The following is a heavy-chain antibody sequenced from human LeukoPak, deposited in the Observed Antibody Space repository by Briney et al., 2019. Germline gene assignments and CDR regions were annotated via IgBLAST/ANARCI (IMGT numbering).Heavy chain of an antibody. CDR3: ARGSPAAV. D-gene: IGHD6-25*01. CDR2: INTDGSTT. Sequence: PGGSLRLSCAASGFTFSSSWMYWVRHAPGQGLVWVSRINTDGSTTNYADSVKGRFTNSRDNAEHTLYLQMNSLRAEDTAVYYCARGSPAAVWGQGALVTVSS. CDR1: GFTFSSSW. V-gene: IGHV3-74*01. J-gene: IGHJ4*02.